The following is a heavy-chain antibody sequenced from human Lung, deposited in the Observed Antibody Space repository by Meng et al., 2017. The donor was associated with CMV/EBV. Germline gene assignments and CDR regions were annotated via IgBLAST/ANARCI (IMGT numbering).Heavy chain of an antibody. D-gene: IGHD2-15*01. CDR2: FVNKVAT. CDR3: ASGTPGRSYCDY. V-gene: IGHV1-18*01. J-gene: IGHJ4*02. Sequence: EVKKPGALVRISSDASGYPFANYGSCWGQQAPGQGLELMGWFVNKVATYPAPKFQGRVTMTTDTHTNTAFMELRSLTSDDTAVYYCASGTPGRSYCDYWGQRTLVTVSS. CDR1: GYPFANYG.